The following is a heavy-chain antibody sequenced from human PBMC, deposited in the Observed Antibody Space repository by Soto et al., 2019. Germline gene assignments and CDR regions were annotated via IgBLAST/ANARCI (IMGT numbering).Heavy chain of an antibody. Sequence: SQTLSLTCVISGDSVSSNDATWDWIRRSPSRGLEWLGRTYYRSKWYNDYAVSVKSRITINPDTSKNQISLQLNSVTPEDTAVYYCVRLIGNSWLDYWGQGTLVTVSS. CDR1: GDSVSSNDAT. CDR3: VRLIGNSWLDY. D-gene: IGHD6-13*01. CDR2: TYYRSKWYN. J-gene: IGHJ4*02. V-gene: IGHV6-1*01.